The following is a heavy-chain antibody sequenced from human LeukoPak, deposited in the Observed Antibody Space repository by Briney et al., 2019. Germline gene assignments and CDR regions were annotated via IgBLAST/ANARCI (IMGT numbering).Heavy chain of an antibody. CDR2: INHSGST. D-gene: IGHD6-19*01. J-gene: IGHJ3*02. CDR3: ARHDPSSGWYIGNAFDI. V-gene: IGHV4-39*01. Sequence: SETLSLTCTVSGGSISSSSYYWSWIRQPPGKGLEWIGEINHSGSTNYNPSLKSRVTISVDTSKNQFSLKLSSVTAADTAVYYCARHDPSSGWYIGNAFDIWGQGTMVTVSS. CDR1: GGSISSSSYY.